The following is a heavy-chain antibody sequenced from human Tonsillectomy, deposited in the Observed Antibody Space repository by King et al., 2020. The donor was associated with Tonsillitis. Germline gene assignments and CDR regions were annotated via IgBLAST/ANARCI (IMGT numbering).Heavy chain of an antibody. J-gene: IGHJ6*02. CDR1: GFTFSTYR. D-gene: IGHD5-18*01. CDR3: VRAPGGNTYGFPYYTMDV. CDR2: ISESGATM. V-gene: IGHV3-48*02. Sequence: VQLVESGGSLVQPGGSLRLSCGASGFTFSTYRLNWVRQAPGRGLECVSYISESGATMYYAASVKGRFTISRDNAMNSLYLQMNSLRDEDTDVYYCVRAPGGNTYGFPYYTMDVRGQGTTVSVSS.